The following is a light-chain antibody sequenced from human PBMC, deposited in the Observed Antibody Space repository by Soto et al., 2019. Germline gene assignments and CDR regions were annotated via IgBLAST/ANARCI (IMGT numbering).Light chain of an antibody. CDR2: DAS. V-gene: IGKV3-11*01. CDR3: QQRSNWPPPLS. CDR1: QSVSSY. Sequence: EIVLTQSPATLSLSPGERATLSCRASQSVSSYLAWYQQKPGQAPRLLIYDASNRATGIPARFSGSGSGTDFTLTISSLEPEDFAVYYCQQRSNWPPPLSFGGGPRWRSN. J-gene: IGKJ4*01.